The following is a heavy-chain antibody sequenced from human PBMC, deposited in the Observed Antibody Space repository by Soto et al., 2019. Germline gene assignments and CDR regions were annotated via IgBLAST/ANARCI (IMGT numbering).Heavy chain of an antibody. CDR2: INVGNGNT. J-gene: IGHJ5*02. Sequence: ALVKVSCNASGYTFTSYAMHLARQAPGQRLEWMGWINVGNGNTKYSQKFQGRVTITRGTFASTAYMELSSLRSEDTAVYYCARDSSGWYAYNWFDPWGQGTLVTVSS. V-gene: IGHV1-3*01. D-gene: IGHD6-13*01. CDR1: GYTFTSYA. CDR3: ARDSSGWYAYNWFDP.